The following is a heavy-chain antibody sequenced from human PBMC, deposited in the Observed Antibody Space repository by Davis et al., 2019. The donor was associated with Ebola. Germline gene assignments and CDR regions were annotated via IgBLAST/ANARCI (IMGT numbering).Heavy chain of an antibody. V-gene: IGHV3-33*08. D-gene: IGHD3-22*01. CDR3: ARDYDSSGYHDY. CDR2: IWYDGSNK. Sequence: GESLKISCAASGFTFSSYAMSWVRQAPGKGLEWVAVIWYDGSNKYYADSVKGRFTISRDNSKNTLYLQMNSLRAEDTAVYYCARDYDSSGYHDYWGQGTLVTVSS. CDR1: GFTFSSYA. J-gene: IGHJ4*02.